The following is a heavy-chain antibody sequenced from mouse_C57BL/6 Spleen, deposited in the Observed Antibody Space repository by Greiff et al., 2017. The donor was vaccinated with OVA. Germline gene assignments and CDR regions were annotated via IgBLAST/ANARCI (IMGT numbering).Heavy chain of an antibody. CDR3: ARFGLSEAWFAY. Sequence: QVQLQQPGAELVKPGASVKLSCKASGYTFTSYWMHWVKQRPGQGLEWIGKIHPNSGGTNYNEKFKSKATLTVDKSSSTAYMQLSSLTSEDSAVYDGARFGLSEAWFAYWGQGTLVTVSA. CDR1: GYTFTSYW. J-gene: IGHJ3*01. V-gene: IGHV1-64*01. CDR2: IHPNSGGT.